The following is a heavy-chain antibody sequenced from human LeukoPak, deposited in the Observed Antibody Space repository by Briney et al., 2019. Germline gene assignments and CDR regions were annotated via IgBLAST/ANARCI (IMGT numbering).Heavy chain of an antibody. CDR1: GGSISSYY. Sequence: SETLSLTCTVSGGSISSYYWSWIRQPPGKGLEWIGYIYYSGSTNYNPSLKSRVTISVDTSKNQFSLKLSSVTAADTAVYYCARIPLLGYYYMDVWGKGTTVTISS. CDR3: ARIPLLGYYYMDV. J-gene: IGHJ6*03. D-gene: IGHD7-27*01. V-gene: IGHV4-59*01. CDR2: IYYSGST.